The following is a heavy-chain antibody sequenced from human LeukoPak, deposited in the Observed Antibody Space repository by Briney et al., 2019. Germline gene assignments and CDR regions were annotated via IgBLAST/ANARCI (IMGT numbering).Heavy chain of an antibody. J-gene: IGHJ4*02. D-gene: IGHD3-16*01. V-gene: IGHV3-48*03. CDR3: AKDSGNWGIDC. CDR2: ISSSGSTI. CDR1: GFTYSSYE. Sequence: GGSRRLSCAASGFTYSSYEMNWARQAPGKGLEWVSYISSSGSTIYYADSAKGRFNISRDNSKNTVYLQMNSLRTEDTAVYHCAKDSGNWGIDCWGQGTLVTVSS.